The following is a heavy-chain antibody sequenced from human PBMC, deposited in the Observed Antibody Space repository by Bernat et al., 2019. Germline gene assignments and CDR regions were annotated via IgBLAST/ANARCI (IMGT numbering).Heavy chain of an antibody. V-gene: IGHV3-30-3*01. D-gene: IGHD3-22*01. CDR2: ISYDGSNK. J-gene: IGHJ4*02. CDR1: GFTFSSYA. Sequence: QVQLVESGGGVVQPGRSLRLSCAASGFTFSSYAMHWVRQAPGKGLEWVAVISYDGSNKYYADSVKGRFTISRDNSKNTLYLQMNSLRAEDTAVYYCARDVEWLLLGRYFDYWGQGTLVTVSS. CDR3: ARDVEWLLLGRYFDY.